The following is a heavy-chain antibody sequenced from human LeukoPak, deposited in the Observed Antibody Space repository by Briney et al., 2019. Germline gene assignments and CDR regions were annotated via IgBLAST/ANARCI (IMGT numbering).Heavy chain of an antibody. CDR3: ARNKPSSSWSYYYYYMDV. CDR1: GFSFSDYD. V-gene: IGHV3-11*04. Sequence: GGSLRLSCAASGFSFSDYDMSWIRQAPGKGLEWISYISSGSGTIYYADSVRGRFTISRDSAKNSLYLQMNSLRAEDTAVYYCARNKPSSSWSYYYYYMDVWGKGTTVTVSS. CDR2: ISSGSGTI. D-gene: IGHD6-13*01. J-gene: IGHJ6*03.